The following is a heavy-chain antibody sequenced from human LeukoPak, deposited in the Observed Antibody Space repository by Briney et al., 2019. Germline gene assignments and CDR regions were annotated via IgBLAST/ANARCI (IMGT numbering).Heavy chain of an antibody. CDR1: GGSISSYY. V-gene: IGHV4-59*01. CDR2: IYYSGST. Sequence: PSETLSLACTVSGGSISSYYWTWIRQPPGKGLEWIGYIYYSGSTNYNPSLKSRVTISVDTSKNQFSLELNSVTAADTAVYYCASENNYFDYWGQGTLVTVSS. CDR3: ASENNYFDY. J-gene: IGHJ4*02.